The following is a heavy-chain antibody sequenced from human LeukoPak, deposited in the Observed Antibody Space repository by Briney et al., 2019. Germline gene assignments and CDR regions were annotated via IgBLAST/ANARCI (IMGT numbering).Heavy chain of an antibody. D-gene: IGHD6-25*01. CDR2: INPNSGDT. CDR3: ATLLSNAAFDY. J-gene: IGHJ4*02. Sequence: GASVKVSCKASGYTFTGYYIHWVRQAPGQGLEWIGWINPNSGDTKYAQRFQGRVTMTRDTSISTAYIELSRLRSDDTAVYYCATLLSNAAFDYWGQGTLVAVSS. CDR1: GYTFTGYY. V-gene: IGHV1-2*02.